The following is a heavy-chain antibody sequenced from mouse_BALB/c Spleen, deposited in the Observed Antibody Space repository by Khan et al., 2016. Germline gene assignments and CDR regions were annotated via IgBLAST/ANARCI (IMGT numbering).Heavy chain of an antibody. J-gene: IGHJ3*01. CDR2: ISNGGGST. CDR3: ARHSGFPWFAY. CDR1: GFTFSSYT. Sequence: EVELVESGGGLVQPGGSLKLSCAASGFTFSSYTMSWVRQTPEKRLEWVTNISNGGGSTYYPDTVKGRFTISRDNAKNTLYLQMSSLKSEDTAMYYCARHSGFPWFAYWGQGTLVTVSA. D-gene: IGHD3-2*02. V-gene: IGHV5-12-2*01.